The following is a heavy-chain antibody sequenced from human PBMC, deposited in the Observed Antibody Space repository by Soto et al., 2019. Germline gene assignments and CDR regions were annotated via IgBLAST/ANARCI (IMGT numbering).Heavy chain of an antibody. Sequence: SETLSLTCTVSGGSINSGGYYWSWIRQHPGKGLEWIGSIYDSGSTYYNPSLKSRLTISVDTSKNQFSLKLSSVTAADTAVYYCARSIRVVSNMGVWGQGTTVTVSS. CDR3: ARSIRVVSNMGV. D-gene: IGHD2-8*02. CDR1: GGSINSGGYY. V-gene: IGHV4-31*03. CDR2: IYDSGST. J-gene: IGHJ6*02.